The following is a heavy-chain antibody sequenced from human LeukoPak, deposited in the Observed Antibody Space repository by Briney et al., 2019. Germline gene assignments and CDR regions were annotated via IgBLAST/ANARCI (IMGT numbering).Heavy chain of an antibody. CDR3: ARAKMTTVTTCFDY. J-gene: IGHJ4*02. CDR1: GFTFSSYA. V-gene: IGHV3-30*04. D-gene: IGHD4-11*01. Sequence: GGSLRLSCAASGFTFSSYAMHWVRQAPGKGLEWVAVISYDGSNKYYADSVKGRFTISRDNAKNSLYLQMNSLRAEDTAVYYCARAKMTTVTTCFDYWGQGTLVTVSS. CDR2: ISYDGSNK.